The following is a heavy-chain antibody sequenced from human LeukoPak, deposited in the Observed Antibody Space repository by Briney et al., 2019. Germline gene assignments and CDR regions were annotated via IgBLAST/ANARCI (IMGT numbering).Heavy chain of an antibody. Sequence: GRSLRLSCAASGFTFDDYAMHWVRQAPGKGPEWVSGISWNSGSIGYADSVKGRFTISRDNAKNSLYLQMNSLRAEDTALYYCAKDISPGIAAAGTSRGFDPWGQGTLVTVSS. D-gene: IGHD6-13*01. CDR3: AKDISPGIAAAGTSRGFDP. CDR2: ISWNSGSI. J-gene: IGHJ5*02. V-gene: IGHV3-9*01. CDR1: GFTFDDYA.